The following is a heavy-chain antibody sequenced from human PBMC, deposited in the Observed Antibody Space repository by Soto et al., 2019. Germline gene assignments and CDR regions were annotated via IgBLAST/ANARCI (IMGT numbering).Heavy chain of an antibody. Sequence: SETLSLTCAVSGYSISSSNWWGWIRQPPGKGLEWIGYIHYSGSTYYNPSLKSRVTMSIDSSKDQFSLKLSSVTAVDTAVYYCARNSPTYRYFDYWGQGTQATVSS. CDR3: ARNSPTYRYFDY. J-gene: IGHJ4*02. V-gene: IGHV4-28*01. CDR2: IHYSGST. CDR1: GYSISSSNW.